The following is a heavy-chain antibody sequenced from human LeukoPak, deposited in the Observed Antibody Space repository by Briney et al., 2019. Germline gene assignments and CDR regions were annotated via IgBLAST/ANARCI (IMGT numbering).Heavy chain of an antibody. Sequence: SQTLSLTCTVSGGSISSGGYYWSWIRQHPGKGLEWIGYIYYSGSTYYNPSLKSRVTISVDTSKNQFSLRLSSVTAADTAVYYCARELPIYYYDSSGCAAKISNYFDYWGQGTLVTVSS. CDR3: ARELPIYYYDSSGCAAKISNYFDY. CDR2: IYYSGST. J-gene: IGHJ4*02. D-gene: IGHD3-22*01. CDR1: GGSISSGGYY. V-gene: IGHV4-31*03.